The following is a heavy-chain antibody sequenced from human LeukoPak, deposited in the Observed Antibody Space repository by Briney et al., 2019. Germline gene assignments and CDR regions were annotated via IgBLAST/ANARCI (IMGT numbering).Heavy chain of an antibody. CDR2: IYYSGST. CDR3: ARLRGGEYCGGDCYIDY. V-gene: IGHV4-59*08. D-gene: IGHD2-21*02. J-gene: IGHJ4*02. Sequence: PSETLSLTCTVSGGSISSYYWSWIRQPPGKGLEWIGDIYYSGSTNYNPSLKSRVTISVDTSKNQFSLKLSSVTAADTAVYYCARLRGGEYCGGDCYIDYWGQGTLVTVSS. CDR1: GGSISSYY.